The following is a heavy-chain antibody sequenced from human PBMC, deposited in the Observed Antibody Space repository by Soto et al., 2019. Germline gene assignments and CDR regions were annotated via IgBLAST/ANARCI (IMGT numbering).Heavy chain of an antibody. V-gene: IGHV1-46*03. D-gene: IGHD5-12*01. CDR3: ARDLDRRGYSGYHLDY. CDR2: INPSGGST. CDR1: GYTFTNYY. Sequence: QVQLVQSGAEVKRPGASVKVSCKASGYTFTNYYVHWVRQAPGQGLEWMGIINPSGGSTTYAQKFQGRVTMTRDTSTNTMYMELRSLRSEDTAVYYCARDLDRRGYSGYHLDYWGQGTLVTVSS. J-gene: IGHJ4*02.